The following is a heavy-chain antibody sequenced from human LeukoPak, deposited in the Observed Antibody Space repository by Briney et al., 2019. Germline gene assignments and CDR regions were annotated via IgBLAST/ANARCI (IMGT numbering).Heavy chain of an antibody. CDR2: ISSSSNYM. J-gene: IGHJ4*02. CDR3: ARPLDSSNNYFDY. V-gene: IGHV3-21*01. CDR1: GFTFSRNA. Sequence: GGSLRLSCAASGFTFSRNAMNWVRQAPGKGLEWVSFISSSSNYMSYADSVKGRFTISKDNAKNSLYLQMNSLRAEDTAVYYCARPLDSSNNYFDYWGQGTLVTVSA. D-gene: IGHD6-13*01.